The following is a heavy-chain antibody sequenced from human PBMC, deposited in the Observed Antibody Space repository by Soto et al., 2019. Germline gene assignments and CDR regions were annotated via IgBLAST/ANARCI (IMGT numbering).Heavy chain of an antibody. CDR3: AIRPNRPLAGDD. CDR1: GASISSPTYY. CDR2: IYYSGTT. V-gene: IGHV4-39*02. J-gene: IGHJ4*02. D-gene: IGHD6-19*01. Sequence: QLQLQESGPRLVKPSETLSLTCTVSGASISSPTYYWGWIRQPPGKELEWLGSIYYSGTTHYNPSLKSRVTISVHIAKLHSSLALTSVTAADTAMHDCAIRPNRPLAGDDRGQGTLVIVYS.